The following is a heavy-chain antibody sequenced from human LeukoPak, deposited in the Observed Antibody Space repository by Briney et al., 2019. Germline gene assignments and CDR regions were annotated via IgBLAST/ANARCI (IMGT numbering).Heavy chain of an antibody. J-gene: IGHJ5*02. CDR1: GGSISSSSYY. D-gene: IGHD1-26*01. V-gene: IGHV4-39*07. CDR3: ARGNSGSYSWFDP. CDR2: IYYSGST. Sequence: SETLSLTCTVSGGSISSSSYYWGWIRQPPGKGLEWIGSIYYSGSTYYNPSLKSRVTISVDTSKNQFSLKLSSVTAADTAVYYCARGNSGSYSWFDPWGQGTLVTVSS.